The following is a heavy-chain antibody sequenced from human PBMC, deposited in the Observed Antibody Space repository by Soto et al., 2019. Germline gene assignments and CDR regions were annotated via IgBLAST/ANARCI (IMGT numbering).Heavy chain of an antibody. Sequence: ASVKVSCKASGYTFTSYGISWVRQAPGQGLEWMGWISAYNGNTNYAQKLQGRVTMTTDTSTSTAYMELRSLRSDDTAVYYCARDLIILTVEGAFDIWGQGTMVTVSS. CDR2: ISAYNGNT. CDR1: GYTFTSYG. D-gene: IGHD3-9*01. J-gene: IGHJ3*02. V-gene: IGHV1-18*01. CDR3: ARDLIILTVEGAFDI.